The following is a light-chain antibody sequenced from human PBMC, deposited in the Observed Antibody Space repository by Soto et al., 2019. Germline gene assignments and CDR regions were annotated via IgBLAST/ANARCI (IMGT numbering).Light chain of an antibody. V-gene: IGKV3-20*01. J-gene: IGKJ5*01. CDR2: GAS. Sequence: IVLTQSPGTLSLSPGERATLSCRASQSVSNNYLAWYQQKPGQAPRLLIYGASNRATGIPDRYSGSGSGTDFTLTISRLEPEDFAVFFCQQYGTSEIIFGQGTRLEI. CDR1: QSVSNNY. CDR3: QQYGTSEII.